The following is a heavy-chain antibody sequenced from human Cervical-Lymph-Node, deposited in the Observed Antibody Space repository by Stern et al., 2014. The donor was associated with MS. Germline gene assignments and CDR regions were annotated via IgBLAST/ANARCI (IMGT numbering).Heavy chain of an antibody. CDR2: MNPNTGAT. V-gene: IGHV1-8*02. CDR1: GYTFTTYD. D-gene: IGHD3-16*02. J-gene: IGHJ4*02. CDR3: ARGLFYPNY. Sequence: VQLVQSGAEVKKPGASVKVSCEASGYTFTTYDINWVRQATGQGLEWMGWMNPNTGATGYAQKFQGRVSMTREISISTAYLELSSLKSEDTAVYYCARGLFYPNYWGQGTLVTVSS.